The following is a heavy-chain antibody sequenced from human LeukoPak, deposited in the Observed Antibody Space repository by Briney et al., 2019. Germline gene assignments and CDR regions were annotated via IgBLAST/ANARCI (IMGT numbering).Heavy chain of an antibody. CDR3: AKGIYDYALDF. CDR2: ISASGYNT. D-gene: IGHD4/OR15-4a*01. J-gene: IGHJ4*02. Sequence: PGGSLRLSCEASGFSFSSYAMSWVRQSPGKGLEWVSLISASGYNTYYAGSVEGRFTISRDNSKNTLNLQMNSLRAEDTALYYCAKGIYDYALDFWGQGALVTVSS. V-gene: IGHV3-23*01. CDR1: GFSFSSYA.